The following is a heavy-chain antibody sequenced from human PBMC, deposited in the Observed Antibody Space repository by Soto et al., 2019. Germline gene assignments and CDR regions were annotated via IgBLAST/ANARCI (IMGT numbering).Heavy chain of an antibody. CDR3: AKVSLGATTITDYYYYGMDV. CDR1: GFTFSSYA. CDR2: ISGGGST. Sequence: PGGSLRLSCAASGFTFSSYAMSWVRQAPGKGLEWVSAISGGGSTYYADSVKGRVTISRDNSKNTLYLQMNSLRAEDTAVYYCAKVSLGATTITDYYYYGMDVWGQGTTVTVSS. V-gene: IGHV3-23*01. J-gene: IGHJ6*02. D-gene: IGHD1-26*01.